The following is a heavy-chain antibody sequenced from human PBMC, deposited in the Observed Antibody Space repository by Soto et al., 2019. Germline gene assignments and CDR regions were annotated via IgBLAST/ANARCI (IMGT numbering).Heavy chain of an antibody. D-gene: IGHD1-26*01. CDR3: ARDVPHESYYFSY. CDR1: GFTFSSYS. V-gene: IGHV3-48*02. CDR2: ISSSSSTI. J-gene: IGHJ4*02. Sequence: EVQLVESGGGLVQPGGSLRLSCAASGFTFSSYSMNWVRQAPGKGLEWVSYISSSSSTIYYADSVKGRFTISRDNAKNSRYLQMNSLRDEDTAVYYWARDVPHESYYFSYWGQGTMVTVSS.